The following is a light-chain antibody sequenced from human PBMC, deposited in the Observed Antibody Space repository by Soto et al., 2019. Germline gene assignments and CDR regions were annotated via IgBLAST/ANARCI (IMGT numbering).Light chain of an antibody. J-gene: IGLJ1*01. CDR3: SSYTDSSNYV. V-gene: IGLV2-14*01. Sequence: QSALTQPASVSGSPGQSITISCTGTSSDLAIYNYVSWYQQQPGKAPKLMTYQVTNRPSRVPNRFSGSRSGNTASLTISGLQAEDEADYYCSSYTDSSNYVFGTGTKVTVL. CDR1: SSDLAIYNY. CDR2: QVT.